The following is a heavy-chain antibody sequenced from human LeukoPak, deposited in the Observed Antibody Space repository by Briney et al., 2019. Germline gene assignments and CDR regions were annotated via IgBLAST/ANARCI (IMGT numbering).Heavy chain of an antibody. Sequence: PGGSLRLSCAASGFTFSSYWMSWVRQAPGKGLEWVANIKQDGSEKYYVDSVKGRFTISRDNAKNSLYLQMNSLRAEDTAVYYCARDLNYYDSSGYCWGQGTLVTVSS. CDR3: ARDLNYYDSSGYC. V-gene: IGHV3-7*01. CDR1: GFTFSSYW. D-gene: IGHD3-22*01. J-gene: IGHJ4*02. CDR2: IKQDGSEK.